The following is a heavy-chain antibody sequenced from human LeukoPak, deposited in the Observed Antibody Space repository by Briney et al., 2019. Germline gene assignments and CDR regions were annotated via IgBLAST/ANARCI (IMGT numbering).Heavy chain of an antibody. Sequence: PSETLSLTCTVSGGSISTYYWNWIRQPPGKGLEWIGYIYHSGSTNYNPSLQGRVTISVDTSKNRFSLNLNSVTAADTAVYYCARGGADRLHFQNWGQGTLVTVSS. CDR3: ARGGADRLHFQN. CDR2: IYHSGST. D-gene: IGHD6-6*01. CDR1: GGSISTYY. J-gene: IGHJ1*01. V-gene: IGHV4-59*01.